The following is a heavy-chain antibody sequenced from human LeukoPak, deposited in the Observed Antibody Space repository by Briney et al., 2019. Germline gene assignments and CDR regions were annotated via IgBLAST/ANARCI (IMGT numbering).Heavy chain of an antibody. J-gene: IGHJ4*02. CDR1: NYSISSGYY. CDR2: IYHSGNT. Sequence: ASETLSLTCSVSNYSISSGYYWGWIRQPPGKGLEWIGNIYHSGNTYYNPSLKSRVTISIDTSKNQFSLKLSSVTAADTAVYFCARGPVLYFTPHFDYWGQGTLATVSS. V-gene: IGHV4-38-2*02. CDR3: ARGPVLYFTPHFDY. D-gene: IGHD2-8*01.